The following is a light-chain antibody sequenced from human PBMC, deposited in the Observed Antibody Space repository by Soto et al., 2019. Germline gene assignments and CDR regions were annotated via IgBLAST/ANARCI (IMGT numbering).Light chain of an antibody. CDR1: QYISSW. J-gene: IGKJ1*01. Sequence: DIQMTQSPSTLSASVGDRVTITCRASQYISSWLAWYQQKPGEAPKLLIYDTSSLQSGVPSRFSGGGSGTEFTLTVSSLQPDDFATYYCQQYNSYSWTFGQGTKVELK. V-gene: IGKV1-5*01. CDR3: QQYNSYSWT. CDR2: DTS.